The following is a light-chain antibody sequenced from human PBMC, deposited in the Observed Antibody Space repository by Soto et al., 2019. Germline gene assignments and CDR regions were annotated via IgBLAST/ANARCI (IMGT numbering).Light chain of an antibody. V-gene: IGLV2-14*03. J-gene: IGLJ1*01. CDR1: NSDVGSYNY. CDR3: SSYTISRTYV. Sequence: QSVRTQPASVSGPPGQSITIYCTGTNSDVGSYNYVSWHQQHPGKAPKLMIYNVYDRPSGISNRFSGSKSGNTASLTISGLQGEDEADYYCSSYTISRTYVFGTGTKVTVL. CDR2: NVY.